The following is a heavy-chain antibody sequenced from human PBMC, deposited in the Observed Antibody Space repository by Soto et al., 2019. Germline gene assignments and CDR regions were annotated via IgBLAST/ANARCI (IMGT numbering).Heavy chain of an antibody. D-gene: IGHD2-15*01. CDR2: IIPIFGTA. CDR3: AEAHCSGGSCYSGLKYYYYGMDV. CDR1: GGTFSSYA. J-gene: IGHJ6*02. Sequence: QVQLVQSGAEVKKPGSSVKVSCKASGGTFSSYAISWVRQAPGQGLEWMGGIIPIFGTANYAQKFQGRVTITADESTSTAYMELSSLRSEDTAVYYCAEAHCSGGSCYSGLKYYYYGMDVWGQGTTVTVSS. V-gene: IGHV1-69*01.